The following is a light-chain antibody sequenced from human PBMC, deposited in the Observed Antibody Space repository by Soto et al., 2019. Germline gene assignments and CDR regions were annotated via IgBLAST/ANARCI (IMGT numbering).Light chain of an antibody. J-gene: IGKJ5*01. Sequence: EIVLTQSPGTLSLSPGERATLSCRASQSVSSSYLAWYQQKPGQAPRLLIYGVSSRATGVPDRFSGSGSGTDFTLTISRLEPEDFAVYYCQQYIIPTTFGQGTRLEMK. CDR2: GVS. CDR3: QQYIIPTT. CDR1: QSVSSSY. V-gene: IGKV3-20*01.